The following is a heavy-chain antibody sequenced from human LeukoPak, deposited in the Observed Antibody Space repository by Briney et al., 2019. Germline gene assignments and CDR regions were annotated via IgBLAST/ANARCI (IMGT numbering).Heavy chain of an antibody. CDR2: ISYDGSNK. D-gene: IGHD7-27*01. CDR1: GFTFSSYA. J-gene: IGHJ4*02. CDR3: ASLQLGIDY. V-gene: IGHV3-30*04. Sequence: GGSLRLSCAASGFTFSSYAMHWVRQAPGKGLEWVAVISYDGSNKYYADSVKGRFTISRDNSKNTLYLQMNSLGAEDTAVYYCASLQLGIDYWGQGTLVTVSS.